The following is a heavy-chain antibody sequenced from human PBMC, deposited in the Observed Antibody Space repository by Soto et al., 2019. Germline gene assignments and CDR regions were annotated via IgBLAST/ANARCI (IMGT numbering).Heavy chain of an antibody. CDR2: ISGSGGST. J-gene: IGHJ3*02. CDR1: GFTFSSYA. CDR3: AKSSIVVVTAITAFDI. V-gene: IGHV3-23*01. Sequence: GSLRLSGAASGFTFSSYAMSWVRQAPGKGLEWVSAISGSGGSTYYADSVKGRFTISRDNSKNTLYLQMNSLRAEDTAVYYCAKSSIVVVTAITAFDIWGQGTMVTVSS. D-gene: IGHD2-21*02.